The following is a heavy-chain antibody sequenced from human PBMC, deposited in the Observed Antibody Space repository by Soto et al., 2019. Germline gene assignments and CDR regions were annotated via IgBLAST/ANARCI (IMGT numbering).Heavy chain of an antibody. D-gene: IGHD5-12*01. J-gene: IGHJ6*02. CDR1: GYTFSSYG. CDR2: ISTYNDNT. V-gene: IGHV1-18*01. CDR3: ARDTHQYTGYDYNYYYYGMDV. Sequence: QVQLVQSGGEVKKPGASVKVSCKASGYTFSSYGISWVRQAPGQGLEWMGWISTYNDNTKYAQKLQGRVIMTTDTSTXXAXMXXRSLRSDDTAVYYCARDTHQYTGYDYNYYYYGMDVWGQGTTVTVSS.